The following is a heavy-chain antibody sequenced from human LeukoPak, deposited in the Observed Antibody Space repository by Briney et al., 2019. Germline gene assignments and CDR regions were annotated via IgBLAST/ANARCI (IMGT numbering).Heavy chain of an antibody. J-gene: IGHJ6*02. Sequence: ASVKVSCKASGYTFTGYYMHWVRQAPGQGLEWMGRINPNSGGTNYAQKFQGRVTMTRDTSISTAYMELSRLRSDDTAVYYCARDGVRNWNYAYYYYGMDVWGQGTTVTVSS. V-gene: IGHV1-2*06. CDR1: GYTFTGYY. CDR2: INPNSGGT. CDR3: ARDGVRNWNYAYYYYGMDV. D-gene: IGHD1-7*01.